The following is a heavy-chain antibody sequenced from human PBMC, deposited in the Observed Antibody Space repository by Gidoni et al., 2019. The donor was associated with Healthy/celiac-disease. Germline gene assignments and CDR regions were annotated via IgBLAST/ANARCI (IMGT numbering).Heavy chain of an antibody. CDR1: GFTFSSYS. CDR2: ISSSSSTK. V-gene: IGHV3-48*02. Sequence: EVQLVESGGGLVQPGGSLRLSCAASGFTFSSYSMNWVRQGPGKGLEGVSYISSSSSTKYYSDSVKVRFTISRDNAKKSLYLKMNSLRDEDTAVYYCAIDVLEEGGYYYRFDYWGQGTLVTVSS. J-gene: IGHJ4*01. D-gene: IGHD3-22*01. CDR3: AIDVLEEGGYYYRFDY.